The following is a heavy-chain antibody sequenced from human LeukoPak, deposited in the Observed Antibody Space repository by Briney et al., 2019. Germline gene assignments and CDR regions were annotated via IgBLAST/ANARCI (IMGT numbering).Heavy chain of an antibody. Sequence: SQTLSLTCAISGDSVSSNSAIWNWIRQSPSRGLEWLGRTYYRSKWYNDYAVSVKSRIIINPDTSTNQFSLQLNSVTPEDTAVYYCARRPATERPFDIWGQGTMVTVSS. CDR2: TYYRSKWYN. D-gene: IGHD6-25*01. J-gene: IGHJ3*02. CDR3: ARRPATERPFDI. CDR1: GDSVSSNSAI. V-gene: IGHV6-1*01.